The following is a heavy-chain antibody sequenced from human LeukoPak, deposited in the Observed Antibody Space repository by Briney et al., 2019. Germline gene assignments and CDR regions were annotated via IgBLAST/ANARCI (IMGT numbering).Heavy chain of an antibody. J-gene: IGHJ6*02. V-gene: IGHV3-11*01. Sequence: GGSLRLSCAASGFTFSDYYMSWIRQAPGKGLEWVSYISGSGSTIYYADSVKGRFTISRDNAKNSLYLQMNSLRAEDTAVYYCAREYAYCGGDCYAGYYGMDVWGQGTTVTVSS. CDR3: AREYAYCGGDCYAGYYGMDV. D-gene: IGHD2-21*02. CDR2: ISGSGSTI. CDR1: GFTFSDYY.